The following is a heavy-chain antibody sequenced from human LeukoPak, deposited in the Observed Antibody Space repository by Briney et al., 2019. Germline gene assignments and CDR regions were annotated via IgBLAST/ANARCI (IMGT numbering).Heavy chain of an antibody. CDR2: IYYSGST. CDR1: GGSISSSSYY. Sequence: SETLSLTCTVSGGSISSSSYYWGWIRQPPGKGLEWIGSIYYSGSTYYNPSLKSRVTISVDTSKNQFSLKLSSVTAADTAVYYCAREVVVPAATLNYYYYYGMDVWGQGTTVTVSS. D-gene: IGHD2-2*01. J-gene: IGHJ6*02. CDR3: AREVVVPAATLNYYYYYGMDV. V-gene: IGHV4-39*02.